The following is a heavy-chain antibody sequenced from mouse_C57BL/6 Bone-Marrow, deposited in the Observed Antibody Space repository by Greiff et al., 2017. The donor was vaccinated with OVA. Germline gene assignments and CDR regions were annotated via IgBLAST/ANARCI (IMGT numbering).Heavy chain of an antibody. J-gene: IGHJ4*01. CDR1: GFTFSDYY. D-gene: IGHD2-4*01. CDR3: AREGLRRRFYAMDY. Sequence: EVQLVESGGGLVQPGGSLKLSCAASGFTFSDYYMYWVRQTPEKRLEWVAYISNGGGSTYYPDTVKGRFTISRDNAKNTLYLQMSRLKSEDTAMYYCAREGLRRRFYAMDYWGQGTSVTVSS. V-gene: IGHV5-12*01. CDR2: ISNGGGST.